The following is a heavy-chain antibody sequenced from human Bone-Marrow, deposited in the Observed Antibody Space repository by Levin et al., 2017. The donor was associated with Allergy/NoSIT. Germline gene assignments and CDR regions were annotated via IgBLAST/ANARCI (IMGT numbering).Heavy chain of an antibody. Sequence: LSLTCVGTGFSFRRHWMSWVRQAPGKGLEWVANINEDGSKVYYVDSVEGRFTISRDNAKDALYLQMNSLRGEDTAVYYCARDALWSRDYWGQGTLVTVSS. CDR3: ARDALWSRDY. CDR2: INEDGSKV. V-gene: IGHV3-7*01. D-gene: IGHD2-21*01. J-gene: IGHJ4*02. CDR1: GFSFRRHW.